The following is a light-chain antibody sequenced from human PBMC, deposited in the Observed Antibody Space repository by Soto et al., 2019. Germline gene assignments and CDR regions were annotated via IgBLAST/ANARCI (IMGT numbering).Light chain of an antibody. Sequence: EIVMTQSPATLSVSPGEGATLSCRASQSVSTNVAWYQQKPGQAPRLLIYGASIRATTTPAKFSGSGSGTEFTLTISSLQSEDFAVYYCQHYNKWPPWTVGQGTKVDI. V-gene: IGKV3-15*01. J-gene: IGKJ1*01. CDR1: QSVSTN. CDR2: GAS. CDR3: QHYNKWPPWT.